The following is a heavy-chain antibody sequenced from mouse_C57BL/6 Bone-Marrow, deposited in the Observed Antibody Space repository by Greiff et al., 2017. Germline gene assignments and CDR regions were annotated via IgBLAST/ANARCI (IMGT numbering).Heavy chain of an antibody. CDR2: INPSSGYT. CDR3: AREDYGSSYHFDY. V-gene: IGHV1-7*01. CDR1: GYTFTSYW. Sequence: QVQLKESGAELAKPGASVKLSCKASGYTFTSYWMHWVKQRPGQGLEWIGYINPSSGYTKYNQKFKDKATLTADKSSSTAYMQLSSLTYEDSAVYYCAREDYGSSYHFDYWGQGTTLTASS. J-gene: IGHJ2*01. D-gene: IGHD1-1*01.